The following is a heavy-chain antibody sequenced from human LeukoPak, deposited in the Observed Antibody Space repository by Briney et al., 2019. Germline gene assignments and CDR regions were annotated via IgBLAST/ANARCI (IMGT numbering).Heavy chain of an antibody. V-gene: IGHV4-34*01. J-gene: IGHJ4*02. D-gene: IGHD2-2*01. Sequence: PSETLSLTCAVYGGSFSGYYWSWIRQPPGKGLEWIGEINHSGSTNYNPSLKSRVTISVDTSKNQFSLKLSSVTAADTAVYYCARARVNIVVAPAAIRDYYFDYWGQGTLVTVSS. CDR3: ARARVNIVVAPAAIRDYYFDY. CDR1: GGSFSGYY. CDR2: INHSGST.